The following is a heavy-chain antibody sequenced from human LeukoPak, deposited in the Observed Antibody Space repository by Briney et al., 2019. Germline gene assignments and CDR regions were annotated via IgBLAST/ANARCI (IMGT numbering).Heavy chain of an antibody. J-gene: IGHJ6*03. CDR2: IYYSGST. V-gene: IGHV4-59*01. D-gene: IGHD5-18*01. CDR3: ARGESGYSYVYYYYYYMDV. CDR1: GFTFSSYG. Sequence: GSLRLSCAASGFTFSSYGMSWVRQPPGKGLEWIGYIYYSGSTNYNPSLKSRVTISVDTSKNQFSLKLSSVTAADTAVYYCARGESGYSYVYYYYYYMDVWGKGTTVTISS.